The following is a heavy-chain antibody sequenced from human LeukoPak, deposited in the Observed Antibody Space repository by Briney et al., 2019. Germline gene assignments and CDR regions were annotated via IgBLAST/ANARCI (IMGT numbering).Heavy chain of an antibody. CDR2: IHSSGST. V-gene: IGHV4-59*02. D-gene: IGHD3-10*01. CDR1: GGSVNGYY. J-gene: IGHJ4*02. Sequence: SETLSLTCTVFGGSVNGYYWSWIRQPPGKGLEWMAYIHSSGSTNYNPSLKSRLTVSVDTSKNQFSLNVRSVTAADTAVYYCAKVASGGAKFDYWGQGTLVTVSS. CDR3: AKVASGGAKFDY.